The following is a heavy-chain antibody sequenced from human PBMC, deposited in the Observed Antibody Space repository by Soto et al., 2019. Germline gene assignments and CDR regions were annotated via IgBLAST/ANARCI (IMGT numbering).Heavy chain of an antibody. D-gene: IGHD3-22*01. CDR1: GFTFSSYA. J-gene: IGHJ4*02. Sequence: GGSLRLSCAASGFTFSSYAMSWVRQAPGKGLEWVSAISGSGGSTYYADSVKGRFTISRDNSKNTLYLQMNSLRAEDTAVYYCARGIYDSSGYYTRIFDCWGQGTLVTVSS. V-gene: IGHV3-23*01. CDR3: ARGIYDSSGYYTRIFDC. CDR2: ISGSGGST.